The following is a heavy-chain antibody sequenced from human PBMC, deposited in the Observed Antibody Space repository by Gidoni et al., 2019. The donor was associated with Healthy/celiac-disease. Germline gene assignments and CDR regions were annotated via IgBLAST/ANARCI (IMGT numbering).Heavy chain of an antibody. J-gene: IGHJ4*02. D-gene: IGHD4-17*01. CDR1: GYTFTGYY. CDR2: INPNSGGT. CDR3: AFEPNDYGDYVRGPKYDY. Sequence: QVQLVQSGAEVKKPGASVKVSCKASGYTFTGYYMHWVRQAPGQGLEWMGRINPNSGGTNYAQKFQGRVTMTRDTSISTAYMELSRLRSDDTAVYYCAFEPNDYGDYVRGPKYDYWGQGTLVTVSS. V-gene: IGHV1-2*06.